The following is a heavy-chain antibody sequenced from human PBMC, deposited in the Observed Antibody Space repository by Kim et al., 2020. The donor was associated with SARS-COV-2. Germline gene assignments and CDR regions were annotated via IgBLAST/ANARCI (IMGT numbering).Heavy chain of an antibody. Sequence: YADSVKGRFTISRDNSKNTLYLQMSRLRAEDTAVYYCVKSLVIARYYFDYWGQGTLVTVSS. D-gene: IGHD2-21*01. CDR3: VKSLVIARYYFDY. J-gene: IGHJ4*02. V-gene: IGHV3-64D*06.